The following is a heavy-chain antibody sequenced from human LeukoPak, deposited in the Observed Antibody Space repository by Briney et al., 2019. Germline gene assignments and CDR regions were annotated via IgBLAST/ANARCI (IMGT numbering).Heavy chain of an antibody. J-gene: IGHJ4*02. CDR1: GYTFTGYY. Sequence: ASVKVSCKASGYTFTGYYMHWVRQAPGQGLEWMGWISAYNGNTNYAQKLQGRVTMTTDTSTSTAYMELRSLRSDDTAVYYCARDQRMVRGVIWYWGQGTLVTVSS. CDR2: ISAYNGNT. CDR3: ARDQRMVRGVIWY. D-gene: IGHD3-10*01. V-gene: IGHV1-18*04.